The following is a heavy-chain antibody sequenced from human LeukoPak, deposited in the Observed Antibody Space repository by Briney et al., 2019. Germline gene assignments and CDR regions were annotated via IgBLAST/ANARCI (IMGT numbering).Heavy chain of an antibody. J-gene: IGHJ6*02. V-gene: IGHV3-30*02. D-gene: IGHD3-9*01. CDR2: IRYGGTNE. CDR3: ARDQHYDVLTAFGLDV. Sequence: GGSLRLSCAASGFTFSSFGMHWVRQAPGKGLEWVAFIRYGGTNEYYADSVKGRFTISRDNSKNMLSLLMNGLRVEDTAVYYCARDQHYDVLTAFGLDVWGQGTTVTVSS. CDR1: GFTFSSFG.